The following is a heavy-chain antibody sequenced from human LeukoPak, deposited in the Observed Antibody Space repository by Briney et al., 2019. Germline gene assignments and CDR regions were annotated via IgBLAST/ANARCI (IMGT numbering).Heavy chain of an antibody. J-gene: IGHJ3*02. CDR3: AKDGVNTRNAFDI. D-gene: IGHD1-26*01. V-gene: IGHV3-9*01. CDR2: ISWNSGSI. CDR1: GFTFDDYA. Sequence: GGSLRLSCAASGFTFDDYAMHWVRQAPGKGLEWVSGISWNSGSIGYADSVKGRFTISRDNAKNSLYLQMNSLRAEDTALYYCAKDGVNTRNAFDIWGQGTMVAVS.